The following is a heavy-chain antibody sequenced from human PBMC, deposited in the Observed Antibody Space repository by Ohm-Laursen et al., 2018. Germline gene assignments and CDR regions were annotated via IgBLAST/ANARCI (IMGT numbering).Heavy chain of an antibody. D-gene: IGHD1-26*01. CDR1: GFTFSGYA. CDR2: ISGSGGST. V-gene: IGHV3-23*01. Sequence: SLRLSCAATGFTFSGYAMSWVRQAPGKGLEWVSAISGSGGSTYYADSVKGRFTISRDNSKNTLYLQMNSLRAEDTAVYYCAKGGYSGSYFAFDIWGQGTMVTVSS. J-gene: IGHJ3*02. CDR3: AKGGYSGSYFAFDI.